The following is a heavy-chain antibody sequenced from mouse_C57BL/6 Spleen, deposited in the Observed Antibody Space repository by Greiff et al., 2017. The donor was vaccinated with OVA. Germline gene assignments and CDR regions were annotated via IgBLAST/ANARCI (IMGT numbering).Heavy chain of an antibody. CDR2: ISSGSSTI. CDR3: ARGLGGAMDY. D-gene: IGHD4-1*01. V-gene: IGHV5-17*01. Sequence: EVMLVESGGGLVKPGGSLKLSCAASGFTFSDYGMHWVRQAPEKGLEWVAYISSGSSTIYYADTVKGRFTISRDNAKNTLFLQMTSLRSEDTAMYYCARGLGGAMDYWGQGTSVTVSS. J-gene: IGHJ4*01. CDR1: GFTFSDYG.